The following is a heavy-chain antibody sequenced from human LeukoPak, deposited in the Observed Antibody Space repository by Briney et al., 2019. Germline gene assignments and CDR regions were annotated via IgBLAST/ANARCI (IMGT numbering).Heavy chain of an antibody. CDR2: INWNGGST. CDR1: GFTFDDYG. CDR3: ARTYSGYVWGTFDY. D-gene: IGHD3-16*01. Sequence: GGSLRLSCAASGFTFDDYGMSWVRQAPGKGLEWVSGINWNGGSTGYADFVKGRFTISRDNAKNSLYLQMNSLRAEDTALYYCARTYSGYVWGTFDYWGQGTLVTVSS. V-gene: IGHV3-20*04. J-gene: IGHJ4*02.